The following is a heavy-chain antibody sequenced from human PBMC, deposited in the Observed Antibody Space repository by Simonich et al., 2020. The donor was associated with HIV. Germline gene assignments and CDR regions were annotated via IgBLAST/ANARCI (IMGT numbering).Heavy chain of an antibody. V-gene: IGHV3-23*04. CDR1: GFSFSSYW. Sequence: EVQLVESGGGLVQPGGSLRLSCVASGFSFSSYWMSWVRQAPGKVLEWVSTIRGSGGNKYYADSVKGRFTISRDNSKNTKYLQMNSLRVEDTAVFYCAKSRYGPGYYFDYWGQGTLVTVSS. CDR2: IRGSGGNK. CDR3: AKSRYGPGYYFDY. J-gene: IGHJ4*02. D-gene: IGHD2-2*01.